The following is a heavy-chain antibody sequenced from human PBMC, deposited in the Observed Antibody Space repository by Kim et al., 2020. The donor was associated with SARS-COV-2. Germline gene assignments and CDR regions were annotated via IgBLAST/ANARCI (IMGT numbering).Heavy chain of an antibody. CDR2: ISSSSSYT. CDR3: ARKGGRNDYGSGSRSWGVPHYCDC. J-gene: IGHJ4*02. Sequence: GGSLRLSCAASGFTFSDYYMSWIRQAPGKGLEWVSYISSSSSYTNYADSVKGRFTISRDNAKNSLYLQMNSLRAEDTAVYYCARKGGRNDYGSGSRSWGVPHYCDCWGRGDLVTVSS. V-gene: IGHV3-11*03. D-gene: IGHD3-10*01. CDR1: GFTFSDYY.